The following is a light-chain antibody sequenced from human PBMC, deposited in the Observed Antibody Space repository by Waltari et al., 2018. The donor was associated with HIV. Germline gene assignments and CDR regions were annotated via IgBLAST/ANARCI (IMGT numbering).Light chain of an antibody. V-gene: IGLV1-44*01. CDR2: SNN. CDR1: RSNVGTNT. Sequence: QSVLTQPPSASGTPGPTVTISCSGSRSNVGTNTVTWYQQLPGTAPKLLIYSNNQRPSGVPDRFSGSKSGTSASLAISGLQSGDEADYYCAAWDDSLNGVVFGGGTKLTGL. CDR3: AAWDDSLNGVV. J-gene: IGLJ2*01.